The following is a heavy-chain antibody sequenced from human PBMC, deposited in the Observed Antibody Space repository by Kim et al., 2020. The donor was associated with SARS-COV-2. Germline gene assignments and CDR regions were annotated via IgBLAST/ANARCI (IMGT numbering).Heavy chain of an antibody. CDR3: AADLGFGELFYGMDV. CDR2: IVVGSGNT. J-gene: IGHJ6*02. CDR1: GFTFTSSA. V-gene: IGHV1-58*01. D-gene: IGHD3-10*01. Sequence: SVKVSCKASGFTFTSSAVQWVRQARGQRLEWIGWIVVGSGNTNYAQKFQERVTITRDMSTSTAYMELSSLRSEDTAMYYCAADLGFGELFYGMDVWGQGTTVTVSS.